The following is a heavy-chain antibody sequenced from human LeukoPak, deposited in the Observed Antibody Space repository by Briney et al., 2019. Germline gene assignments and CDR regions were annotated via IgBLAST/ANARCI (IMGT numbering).Heavy chain of an antibody. D-gene: IGHD2/OR15-2a*01. CDR3: ARGGAGVQLAFYGYFDY. CDR2: INPSGGST. CDR1: GYTFTSYY. Sequence: ASVKVSCKASGYTFTSYYMHWVRQAPGQGLEWMGIINPSGGSTSYAQKFQGRVTMTRDTSTSTVYMELSSLRSEDTAVYYYARGGAGVQLAFYGYFDYWGQGTLVTVSS. J-gene: IGHJ4*02. V-gene: IGHV1-46*01.